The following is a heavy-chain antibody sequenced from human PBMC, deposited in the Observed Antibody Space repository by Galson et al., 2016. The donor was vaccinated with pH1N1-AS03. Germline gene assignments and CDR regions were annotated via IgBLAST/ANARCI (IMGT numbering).Heavy chain of an antibody. CDR1: GFTFDAYA. V-gene: IGHV3-9*01. J-gene: IGHJ4*02. CDR2: IDWNSGTI. D-gene: IGHD2-15*01. Sequence: SLRLSCAGSGFTFDAYAMHWVRQAPGKGLEWVSGIDWNSGTIGYTDSGKGRFTISRDNAKNSLYLQMNSLRGGDTAVYYCARDRTPWDFDSWGQGTLVTVSS. CDR3: ARDRTPWDFDS.